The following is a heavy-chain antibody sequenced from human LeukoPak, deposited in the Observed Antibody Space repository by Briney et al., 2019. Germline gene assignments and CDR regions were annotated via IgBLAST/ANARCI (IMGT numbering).Heavy chain of an antibody. CDR2: ISSSSSYI. V-gene: IGHV3-21*01. D-gene: IGHD3-22*01. CDR3: ARESAYYYDSSPSDY. J-gene: IGHJ4*02. CDR1: GFTFSSYS. Sequence: GGSLRLSCAASGFTFSSYSMNWVRQAPGKGLEWVSSISSSSSYIYYADSVKGRFTISRDNAKNSLYLQMNSLRAEDTAVYYCARESAYYYDSSPSDYWGQGTLVTVSS.